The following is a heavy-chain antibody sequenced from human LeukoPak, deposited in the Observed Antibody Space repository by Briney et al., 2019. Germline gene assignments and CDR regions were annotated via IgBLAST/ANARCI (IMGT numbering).Heavy chain of an antibody. D-gene: IGHD5-24*01. J-gene: IGHJ4*02. CDR2: ISYDGSNK. V-gene: IGHV3-30*18. CDR1: GFIFSSYG. Sequence: GGSLRLSCAASGFIFSSYGMHWVRQAPGKGLEWVAVISYDGSNKYYADSVKGRFTISRDNSKNTLYLQMNSLRAEDTAVYYCAKAGGGRDGYNYDFDYWGQGTLVTVSS. CDR3: AKAGGGRDGYNYDFDY.